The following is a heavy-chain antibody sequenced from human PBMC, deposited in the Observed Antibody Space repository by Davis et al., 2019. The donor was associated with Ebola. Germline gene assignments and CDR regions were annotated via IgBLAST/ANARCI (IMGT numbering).Heavy chain of an antibody. Sequence: SETLSLTCTVSGGSISSSSYYWGWIRQPPGKGLEWIGYIYYSGSTNYNPSLKSRVTIPVDTSKNQFSLKLSSVTAADTAVYYCARSLGSYYAFMDYWGQGTLVTVSS. V-gene: IGHV4-61*05. J-gene: IGHJ4*02. CDR1: GGSISSSSYY. CDR2: IYYSGST. D-gene: IGHD1-26*01. CDR3: ARSLGSYYAFMDY.